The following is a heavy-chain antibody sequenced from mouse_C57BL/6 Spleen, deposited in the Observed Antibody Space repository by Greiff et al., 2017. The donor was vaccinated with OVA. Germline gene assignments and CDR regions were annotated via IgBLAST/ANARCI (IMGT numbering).Heavy chain of an antibody. CDR2: IKPSNGGT. Sequence: VQLQQSGTDLVKPGASVKLSCKASGYTFTSYWMHWVKQRPGQGLEWIGNIKPSNGGTNYNEKFKSKATRTVDKYSSTAYMQLSSLTSEESAVYYCASDGPSFAYWGQGTLVTVSA. CDR1: GYTFTSYW. J-gene: IGHJ3*01. V-gene: IGHV1-53*01. D-gene: IGHD2-3*01. CDR3: ASDGPSFAY.